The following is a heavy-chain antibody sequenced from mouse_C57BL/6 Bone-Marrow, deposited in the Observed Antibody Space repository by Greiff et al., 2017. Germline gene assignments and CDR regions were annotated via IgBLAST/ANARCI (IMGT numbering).Heavy chain of an antibody. Sequence: VKLQESGAELARPGASVKLSCKASGYTFTSYGISWVKQRTGQGLEWIGEIYPRSGNTYYNEKFKGKATLTADKSSSTAYMELRSLTSEDSAVYFCARDHYGSSHWYFDVWGTGTTVTVSS. D-gene: IGHD1-1*01. CDR3: ARDHYGSSHWYFDV. J-gene: IGHJ1*03. CDR2: IYPRSGNT. CDR1: GYTFTSYG. V-gene: IGHV1-81*01.